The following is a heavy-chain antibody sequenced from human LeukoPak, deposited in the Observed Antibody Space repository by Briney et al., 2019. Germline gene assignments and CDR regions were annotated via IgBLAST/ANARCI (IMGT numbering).Heavy chain of an antibody. D-gene: IGHD2-2*01. Sequence: SVKVSCKASGDSFSTYPITWVRQAPGHGLEWMGRFVPGVGVSTYAQRFKGRVTFTADASTTTSFMEVASLKSDDTAVYYCARGQSSANDRKGRTGLDSWGQGTLVTVSS. J-gene: IGHJ4*02. CDR2: FVPGVGVS. V-gene: IGHV1-69*02. CDR3: ARGQSSANDRKGRTGLDS. CDR1: GDSFSTYP.